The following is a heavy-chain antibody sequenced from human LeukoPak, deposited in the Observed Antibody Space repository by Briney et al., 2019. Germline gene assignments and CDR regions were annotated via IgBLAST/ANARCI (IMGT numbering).Heavy chain of an antibody. D-gene: IGHD2-15*01. CDR3: ARARVVAANFLDY. V-gene: IGHV4-34*01. CDR2: INHSGST. CDR1: GGSFSGYY. Sequence: SETLSLTSAVYGGSFSGYYWSWIRQPPGKGLEWIGEINHSGSTNYNPSLKSRVTISVDTSKNQFSLKLSSVTAADTAVYYCARARVVAANFLDYWGQGTLVTVSS. J-gene: IGHJ4*02.